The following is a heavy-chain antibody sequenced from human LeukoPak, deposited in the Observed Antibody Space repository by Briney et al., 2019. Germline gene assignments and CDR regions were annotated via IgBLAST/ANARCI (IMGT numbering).Heavy chain of an antibody. V-gene: IGHV4-39*01. CDR1: GGSISSYY. CDR2: IYYSGST. CDR3: ARHQSYFDVLTGYSFDY. J-gene: IGHJ4*02. D-gene: IGHD3-9*01. Sequence: PSETLSLTCTVSGGSISSYYWGWIRQPPGKGLEWIGNIYYSGSTYYNSSLESRVTISVDTSKNQFSLRLSSVTAADTAVYYCARHQSYFDVLTGYSFDYWGQGTLVTVSS.